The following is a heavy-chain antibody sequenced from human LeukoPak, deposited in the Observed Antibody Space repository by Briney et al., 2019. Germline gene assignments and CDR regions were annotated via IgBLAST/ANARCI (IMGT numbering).Heavy chain of an antibody. Sequence: SETLSLTCTVSGGSISSSSYYWGWIRQPPGKGLEWIGSIYYSGSTYYDPSLKSRVTISVDTSKNQFSPKLSSVTAADTAVYYCARQGVATNQLDYWGQGTLVTVSS. CDR2: IYYSGST. CDR3: ARQGVATNQLDY. J-gene: IGHJ4*02. D-gene: IGHD6-13*01. V-gene: IGHV4-39*01. CDR1: GGSISSSSYY.